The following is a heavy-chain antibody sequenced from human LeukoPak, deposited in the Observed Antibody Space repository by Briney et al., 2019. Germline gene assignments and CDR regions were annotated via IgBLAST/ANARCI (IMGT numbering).Heavy chain of an antibody. CDR2: IWYDGSDK. CDR1: GFTFSSYG. V-gene: IGHV3-33*06. Sequence: GGSLRLSCAASGFTFSSYGMHWVRQAPGKGLEWVAVIWYDGSDKYYADSVKGRFTISRDNSKNTLYLQMNSLRAEDTAVYYCAKEGSYPFDYWGQGTLVTVSS. D-gene: IGHD5-18*01. J-gene: IGHJ4*02. CDR3: AKEGSYPFDY.